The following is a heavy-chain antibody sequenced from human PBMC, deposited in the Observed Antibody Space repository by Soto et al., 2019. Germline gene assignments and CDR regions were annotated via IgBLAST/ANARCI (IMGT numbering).Heavy chain of an antibody. J-gene: IGHJ4*02. D-gene: IGHD5-12*01. Sequence: PGGSLRLSCAASGFIFSDYYMSWIRQAPGKGLEWVSYISSSGSTIWYAESVKGRFTISRDNAKNSLYVQMNSLRAEDTAVYYCARAATIVDHNDYWGQGALVTVSS. CDR1: GFIFSDYY. V-gene: IGHV3-11*01. CDR2: ISSSGSTI. CDR3: ARAATIVDHNDY.